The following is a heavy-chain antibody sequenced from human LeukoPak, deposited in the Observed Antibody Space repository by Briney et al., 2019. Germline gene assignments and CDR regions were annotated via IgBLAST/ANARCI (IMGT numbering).Heavy chain of an antibody. V-gene: IGHV4-59*01. J-gene: IGHJ6*03. CDR1: GGSISSYY. CDR3: ARTSASYYYYMDV. D-gene: IGHD3-3*01. Sequence: SETLSLTCTVSGGSISSYYWSWIRQPPGKGLEWLGYIYYSGSANYNPSLKSRVSISLDKSRKQVSLKLNSVTAADTAVYYCARTSASYYYYMDVWGNGTTVTISS. CDR2: IYYSGSA.